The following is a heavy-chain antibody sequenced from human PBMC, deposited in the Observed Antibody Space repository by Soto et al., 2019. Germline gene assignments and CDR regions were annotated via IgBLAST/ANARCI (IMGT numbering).Heavy chain of an antibody. J-gene: IGHJ4*02. V-gene: IGHV3-23*01. Sequence: EVQVLDSGGGLVQPGGSLRLSCAVTGFNLTNYAMSWVRQAPGKGLDWVSTSSGSGGGTYYADSVKGRFRISRDNSKNTLYLQMARLRAEETAVYYCAKVWIAATGTIGTFDHWGQGTLVTVSS. CDR1: GFNLTNYA. CDR2: SSGSGGGT. D-gene: IGHD6-13*01. CDR3: AKVWIAATGTIGTFDH.